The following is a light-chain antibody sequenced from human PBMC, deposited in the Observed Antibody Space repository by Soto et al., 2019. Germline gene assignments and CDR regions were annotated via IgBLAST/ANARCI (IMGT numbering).Light chain of an antibody. J-gene: IGKJ1*01. V-gene: IGKV1-5*03. CDR3: QQYSSFPWT. CDR1: QSIGSW. Sequence: DIQMTQSPSLLSASVGDIVTITCRASQSIGSWLAWYQQTEGKAPKVLIYKASDLERGVPSRFSGSGSGTEFTLTISSLQAADFATYYCQQYSSFPWTFGQGTKVEIK. CDR2: KAS.